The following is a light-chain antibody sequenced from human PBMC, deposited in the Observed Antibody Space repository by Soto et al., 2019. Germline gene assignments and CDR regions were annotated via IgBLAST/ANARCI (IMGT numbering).Light chain of an antibody. CDR3: QQFDSYPYT. CDR2: DAS. CDR1: QSISGW. Sequence: DILMTQSPSTLSASVGDRVIITCRASQSISGWLAWYQQRPGNAPKLLIYDASTFESGVPSTFSGSGSGTEFTLTISSVQPDDLATYYCQQFDSYPYTFGQGTRLEIK. V-gene: IGKV1-5*01. J-gene: IGKJ2*01.